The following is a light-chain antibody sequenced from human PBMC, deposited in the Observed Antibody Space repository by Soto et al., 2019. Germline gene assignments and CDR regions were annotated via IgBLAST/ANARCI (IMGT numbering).Light chain of an antibody. CDR1: QSISSW. CDR3: QQLHSYPFT. J-gene: IGKJ5*01. V-gene: IGKV1-5*03. CDR2: KAS. Sequence: DIQMTQSPSTLSASVGDRVTITCRASQSISSWLAWYQQKPGKAPKVLISKASTLQSGVPSRFSGSGSGADFTLTISSLQPEDFATYYCQQLHSYPFTFGQGTRLEIK.